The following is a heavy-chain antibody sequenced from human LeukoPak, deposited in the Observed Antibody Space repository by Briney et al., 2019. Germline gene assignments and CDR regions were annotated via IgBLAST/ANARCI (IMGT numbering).Heavy chain of an antibody. V-gene: IGHV6-1*01. CDR3: ARVSSPWSPRDAFDI. Sequence: SQTLSLTCAISVDSVSSNSATWNWIRQSPSRGLEWLGRTYYKSKWYNDYAASVKSRITINSDTSKNQFSLQLNSVTPEDTAVYYCARVSSPWSPRDAFDIWGQGTMVTVSS. J-gene: IGHJ3*02. CDR1: VDSVSSNSAT. D-gene: IGHD1-26*01. CDR2: TYYKSKWYN.